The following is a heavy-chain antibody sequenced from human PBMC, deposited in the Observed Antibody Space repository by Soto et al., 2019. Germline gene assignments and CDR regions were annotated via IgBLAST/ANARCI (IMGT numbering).Heavy chain of an antibody. Sequence: ASVKVSCKASGYTFTSYAMHWVRQAPGQRLEWMGWINAGNGNTKYSQKFQGRVTITRDTSASTAYMELSSLRSEDTAVYYCARFYGSGSYENWFDPWGQGTLVTAPQ. J-gene: IGHJ5*02. CDR1: GYTFTSYA. CDR2: INAGNGNT. CDR3: ARFYGSGSYENWFDP. V-gene: IGHV1-3*01. D-gene: IGHD3-10*01.